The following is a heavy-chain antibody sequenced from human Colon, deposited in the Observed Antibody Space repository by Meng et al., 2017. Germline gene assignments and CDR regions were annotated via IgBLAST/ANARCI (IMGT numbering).Heavy chain of an antibody. CDR2: FYDSEDT. Sequence: SATLSLTCTVSGGSMSGSYWSWIRQPPGKGLEWIAYFYDSEDTSYNPSLKSRVTISLDMSRNQFSLRLSSVTAADTAIYYCARHPRVAPSQNYNFDYWGQGSLVTVSS. CDR1: GGSMSGSY. CDR3: ARHPRVAPSQNYNFDY. J-gene: IGHJ4*02. V-gene: IGHV4-59*01. D-gene: IGHD1-7*01.